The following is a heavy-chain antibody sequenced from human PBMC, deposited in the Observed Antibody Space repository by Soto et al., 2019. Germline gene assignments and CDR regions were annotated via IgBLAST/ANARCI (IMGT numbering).Heavy chain of an antibody. CDR3: ARAVAASGSFDY. D-gene: IGHD3-10*01. J-gene: IGHJ4*02. CDR1: GFTFSTYW. V-gene: IGHV3-74*01. CDR2: INSDGSST. Sequence: GGSLRLSCAASGFTFSTYWMHWVRQAPGKGLVWVSRINSDGSSTSYADSVKGRFTISRDNAKNTLYLQMNSLRAEDTAVYYCARAVAASGSFDYWGQGTLVTVSS.